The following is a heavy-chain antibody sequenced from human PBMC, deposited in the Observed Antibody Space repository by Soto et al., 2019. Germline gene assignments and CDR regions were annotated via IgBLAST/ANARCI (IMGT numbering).Heavy chain of an antibody. CDR1: GFTFRKFW. CDR2: ISSDGTTT. CDR3: AIQDCTNDVCLEAAVTVGGALES. D-gene: IGHD2-8*01. J-gene: IGHJ1*01. V-gene: IGHV3-74*01. Sequence: EVQLVQSGGGLAQPGTSLRLSCAASGFTFRKFWMHWVRQVPGKGPVWVSYISSDGTTTDYADSVKGRFTISRDNAKDTLYLQMESLRAEDTAVYYCAIQDCTNDVCLEAAVTVGGALESWGQGTLVTVSS.